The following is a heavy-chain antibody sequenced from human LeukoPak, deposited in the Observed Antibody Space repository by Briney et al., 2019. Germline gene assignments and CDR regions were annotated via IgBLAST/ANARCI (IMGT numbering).Heavy chain of an antibody. CDR3: ARDSGYSSSWYVVNYYYYYMDV. Sequence: GGSLRLSCEASGFTFNNYYMSWVRQAPGKGLEWVANINQHGSEKYYVDSVKGRFTISRDNAKNSLYLQMNSLRAEDTAVYYCARDSGYSSSWYVVNYYYYYMDVWGKGTTVTVSS. J-gene: IGHJ6*03. CDR2: INQHGSEK. CDR1: GFTFNNYY. D-gene: IGHD6-13*01. V-gene: IGHV3-7*01.